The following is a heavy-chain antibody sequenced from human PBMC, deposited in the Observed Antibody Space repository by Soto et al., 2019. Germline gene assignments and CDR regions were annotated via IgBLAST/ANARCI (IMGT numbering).Heavy chain of an antibody. V-gene: IGHV3-11*01. D-gene: IGHD2-15*01. CDR1: GFTFSDYY. Sequence: QVQLVESGGGLVKPGGSLRLSCAASGFTFSDYYMSWIRQAPGKGLEWVSYISSSGSTIYYADAVKGRYTTSKDNAKNSLYLQMNRLRAEDTAVYYCARQYCSGGSCYRDAFDIWGQGTMVTVSS. CDR2: ISSSGSTI. J-gene: IGHJ3*02. CDR3: ARQYCSGGSCYRDAFDI.